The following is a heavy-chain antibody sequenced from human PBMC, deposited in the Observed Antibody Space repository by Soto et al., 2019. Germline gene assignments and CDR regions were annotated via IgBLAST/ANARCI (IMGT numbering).Heavy chain of an antibody. D-gene: IGHD2-15*01. CDR3: ARGYCSGGSCYSVGTFDY. CDR2: ISSSSSTI. V-gene: IGHV3-48*01. Sequence: GGSLRLSCAASGFTFSSYSMNWVRQAPGKGLEWVSYISSSSSTIYYADSVKGRFTISRDNAKNSLYLQMNSLRAEDTAVYYCARGYCSGGSCYSVGTFDYWGQGTLVTVSS. J-gene: IGHJ4*02. CDR1: GFTFSSYS.